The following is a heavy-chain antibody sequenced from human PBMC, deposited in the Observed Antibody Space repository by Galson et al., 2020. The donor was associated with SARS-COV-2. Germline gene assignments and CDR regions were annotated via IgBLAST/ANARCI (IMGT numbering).Heavy chain of an antibody. V-gene: IGHV3-30*18. D-gene: IGHD3-22*01. Sequence: TGGSLRLSCAASGFTFSSYGMHWVRQAPGKGLEWVAVISYDGSNKYYADSVKGRFTISRDNSKNTLYLQMNSLRAEDTAVYYCAKDKLKNYYDSSGYHDYWGQGTLVTVSS. CDR1: GFTFSSYG. J-gene: IGHJ4*02. CDR3: AKDKLKNYYDSSGYHDY. CDR2: ISYDGSNK.